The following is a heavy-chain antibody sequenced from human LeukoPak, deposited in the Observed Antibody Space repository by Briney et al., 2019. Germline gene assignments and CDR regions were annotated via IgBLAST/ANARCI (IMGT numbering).Heavy chain of an antibody. V-gene: IGHV3-23*01. CDR3: ARGRRGDDFNFNWFDP. Sequence: GGSLRLSCAASRFTFSYYAMSWVRQAPGKGLEWVSGISGSGGSTYYADSVKGRFTISRDNSKNTLYLQMNSLRADDTAVYYCARGRRGDDFNFNWFDPWGQGTPVTVSS. CDR1: RFTFSYYA. CDR2: ISGSGGST. J-gene: IGHJ5*02. D-gene: IGHD5-24*01.